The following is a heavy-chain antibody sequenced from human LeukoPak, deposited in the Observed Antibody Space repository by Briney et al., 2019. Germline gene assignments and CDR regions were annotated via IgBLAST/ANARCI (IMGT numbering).Heavy chain of an antibody. CDR2: IYFSGST. CDR1: GGSISSYY. J-gene: IGHJ4*02. Sequence: PLETLSLTCTASGGSISSYYWSWIRQPPGKGLEWIGYIYFSGSTNYNPSLKSRVTISVDTSKNQFSLKLSSVTAADTAVYYCARVRANYFDYWGQGTLVTVSS. CDR3: ARVRANYFDY. V-gene: IGHV4-59*01.